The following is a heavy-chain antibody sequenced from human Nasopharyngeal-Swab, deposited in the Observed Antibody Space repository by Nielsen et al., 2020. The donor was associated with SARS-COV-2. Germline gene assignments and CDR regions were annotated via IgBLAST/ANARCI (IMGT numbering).Heavy chain of an antibody. CDR1: GFTFSSYW. D-gene: IGHD5-24*01. J-gene: IGHJ6*03. Sequence: ETLSLTCAASGFTFSSYWMSWVRQAPGKGLEWVANIKQDGSEKYYVDSLKGRFTISRDNAKNSLYLQMNSLRAEDMAVYYCARDKGDGYNSDYYYMDVWGKGTTVTVSS. CDR2: IKQDGSEK. V-gene: IGHV3-7*05. CDR3: ARDKGDGYNSDYYYMDV.